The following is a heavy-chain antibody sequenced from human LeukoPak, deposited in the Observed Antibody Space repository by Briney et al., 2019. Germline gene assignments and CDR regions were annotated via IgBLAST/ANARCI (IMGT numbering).Heavy chain of an antibody. D-gene: IGHD5-18*01. V-gene: IGHV3-23*01. CDR3: AKERVDTAMVTGYFDY. Sequence: GGSLRLSCAASGFTFSSYAMSWVRQAPGKGLEWVSAISGGGGSTYYADSVKGRFTISRDNSKNTLYLQMNSLRAEDTAVYYCAKERVDTAMVTGYFDYWGQGTLVTVSS. CDR2: ISGGGGST. J-gene: IGHJ4*02. CDR1: GFTFSSYA.